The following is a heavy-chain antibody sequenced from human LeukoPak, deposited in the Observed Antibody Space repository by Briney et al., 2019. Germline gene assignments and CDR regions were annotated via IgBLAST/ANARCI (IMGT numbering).Heavy chain of an antibody. CDR2: IYYSGST. CDR1: GGSISSYY. V-gene: IGHV4-59*01. Sequence: SETLSLTCTVSGGSISSYYWSWIRQPPGKGLEWIGYIYYSGSTNYNPSLKSRVTISVDTSKNQFSLELSSVTAADTAVYYCARGGYYGPSRSFDYWGQGTLVTVSS. D-gene: IGHD2/OR15-2a*01. CDR3: ARGGYYGPSRSFDY. J-gene: IGHJ4*02.